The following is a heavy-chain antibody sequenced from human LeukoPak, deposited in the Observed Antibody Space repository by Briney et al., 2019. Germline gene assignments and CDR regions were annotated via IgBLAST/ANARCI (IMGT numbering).Heavy chain of an antibody. V-gene: IGHV3-23*01. CDR2: MSGSGGTI. Sequence: TGGSLRLSCTASGFTFGSYAMSWVRQAPGKGLEWVSVMSGSGGTIYYADSVKGRFTVSRDNSKNTLYLQMNSLRAEDTAVYYCANPNSSGFYFSIRFDYWGQGTLVTVSS. CDR1: GFTFGSYA. CDR3: ANPNSSGFYFSIRFDY. J-gene: IGHJ4*02. D-gene: IGHD3-22*01.